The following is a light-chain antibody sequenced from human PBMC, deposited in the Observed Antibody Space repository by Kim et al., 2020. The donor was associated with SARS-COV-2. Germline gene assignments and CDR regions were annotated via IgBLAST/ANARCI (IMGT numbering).Light chain of an antibody. J-gene: IGKJ1*01. CDR1: QSISSY. Sequence: GDRVTITCRASQSISSYLNWYQQKPGKAPKLLIYAASSLQSGVPSRFSGSGSGTDFTLTISSLQPEDFATYYCQQSYSTPRGTFGQGTKV. CDR2: AAS. V-gene: IGKV1-39*01. CDR3: QQSYSTPRGT.